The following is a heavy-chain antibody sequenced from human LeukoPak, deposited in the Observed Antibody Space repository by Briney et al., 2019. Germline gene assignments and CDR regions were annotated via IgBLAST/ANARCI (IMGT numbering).Heavy chain of an antibody. J-gene: IGHJ4*02. D-gene: IGHD5-24*01. CDR3: ARAERWLDFDY. V-gene: IGHV4-31*03. CDR1: GGSISSGGYY. CDR2: IYYSGST. Sequence: PSETLSLTCTVSGGSISSGGYYWSWVRQHPGKGLEWIGYIYYSGSTYYNPSLKSRVTISVDTSKNQFSLKLSSVTAADTAVYYCARAERWLDFDYWGQGTLVTVSS.